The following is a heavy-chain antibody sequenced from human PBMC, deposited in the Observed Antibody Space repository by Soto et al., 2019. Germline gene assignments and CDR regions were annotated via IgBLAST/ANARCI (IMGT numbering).Heavy chain of an antibody. V-gene: IGHV3-30*18. CDR2: ISDDGSKK. D-gene: IGHD1-1*01. CDR3: AKDWNDANYDYGTDV. Sequence: GGSLTLSCIASGCAFSSFGMHWVRQAPGKGLEWVGFISDDGSKKKIVDPAKGRFTISRDDSGNTLYLQMYSLRADDAAVYFCAKDWNDANYDYGTDVWGQGTTVTVSS. CDR1: GCAFSSFG. J-gene: IGHJ6*02.